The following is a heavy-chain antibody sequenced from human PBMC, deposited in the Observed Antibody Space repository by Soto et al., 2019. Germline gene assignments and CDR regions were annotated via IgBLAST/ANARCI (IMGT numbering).Heavy chain of an antibody. D-gene: IGHD6-19*01. V-gene: IGHV4-34*01. Sequence: QVQLQQWGAGLLKPSETLSLTCAVYGGSFSGYYWSWIRQPPGKGLEWIGEINHSGSTNYNPSLKSRVTISVDTSKNQFSLKLSSVTAADTAVYYCARFRPMRFTPSEAVAGTIFDYWGQGTLVTVSS. CDR3: ARFRPMRFTPSEAVAGTIFDY. CDR2: INHSGST. CDR1: GGSFSGYY. J-gene: IGHJ4*02.